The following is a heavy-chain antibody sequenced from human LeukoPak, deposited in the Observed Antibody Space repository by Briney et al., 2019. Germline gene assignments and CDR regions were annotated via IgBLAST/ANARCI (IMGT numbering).Heavy chain of an antibody. D-gene: IGHD6-13*01. CDR1: GFTFSSYE. J-gene: IGHJ4*02. CDR3: ARDLESYSSRGGDY. V-gene: IGHV3-48*03. CDR2: ISSSGSTI. Sequence: AGGSLRLSCAASGFTFSSYEMNWVRQAPGKGLEWVSYISSSGSTIYYADSVKGRFTISRDNAKNSLYLQMNSLRAEDTAVYYCARDLESYSSRGGDYWGQGTLVTVSS.